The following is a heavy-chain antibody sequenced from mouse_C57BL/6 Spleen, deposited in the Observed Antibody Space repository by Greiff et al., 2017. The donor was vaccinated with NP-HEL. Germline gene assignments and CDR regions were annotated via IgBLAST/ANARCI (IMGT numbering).Heavy chain of an antibody. CDR1: GYAFSSYW. J-gene: IGHJ1*03. CDR3: AREYYYGSSHLYFDV. CDR2: IYPGDGDT. D-gene: IGHD1-1*01. Sequence: QVQLKQSGAELVKPGASVKISCKASGYAFSSYWMNWVKQRPGKGLEWIGQIYPGDGDTNYNGKFKGKATLTADKSSSTAYMQLSSLTSEDSAVYFCAREYYYGSSHLYFDVWGTGTTVTVSS. V-gene: IGHV1-80*01.